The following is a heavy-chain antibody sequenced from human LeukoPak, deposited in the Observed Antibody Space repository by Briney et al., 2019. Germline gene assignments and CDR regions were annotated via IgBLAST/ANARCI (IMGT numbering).Heavy chain of an antibody. CDR1: GGTFSSYA. V-gene: IGHV1-69*05. J-gene: IGHJ4*02. CDR2: IIPIFGTA. Sequence: SVKVSCKVSGGTFSSYAISWVRQAPGQGLEWMGGIIPIFGTANYAQKFQGRVTITTDESTSTAYMELSSLRSEDTAVYYCARGYDYGDYAIGYWGQGTLVTVSS. D-gene: IGHD4-17*01. CDR3: ARGYDYGDYAIGY.